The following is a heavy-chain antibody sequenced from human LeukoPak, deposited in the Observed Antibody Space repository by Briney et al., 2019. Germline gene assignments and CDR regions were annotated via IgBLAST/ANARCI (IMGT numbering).Heavy chain of an antibody. CDR2: IWYDGRTK. CDR3: ARDWDYYYGSGSYYLTRIKHYYYYYYGMDV. D-gene: IGHD3-10*01. Sequence: GGSLRLSCEVSGFTFSNYGMHWVRQAPGKGLEWLALIWYDGRTKFHADSVKGRFTISRDNSKNTLYLQMNSLRAEDTAVYYCARDWDYYYGSGSYYLTRIKHYYYYYYGMDVWGQGTTVTVSS. V-gene: IGHV3-30*02. CDR1: GFTFSNYG. J-gene: IGHJ6*02.